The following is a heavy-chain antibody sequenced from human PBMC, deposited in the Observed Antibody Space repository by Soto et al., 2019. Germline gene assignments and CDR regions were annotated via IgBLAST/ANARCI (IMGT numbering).Heavy chain of an antibody. CDR1: GASLSSISYY. D-gene: IGHD6-13*01. J-gene: IGHJ3*01. V-gene: IGHV4-39*02. CDR2: IFFTGNI. Sequence: SETLSLTCTVSGASLSSISYYWGWIRQPPGKGLEWVGSIFFTGNIYYNPSLKSRVTISVDTSRNQFSLMVNSVTAADTAVYYCARVLPGIAAAYDAFDVWGQGTMVTVSS. CDR3: ARVLPGIAAAYDAFDV.